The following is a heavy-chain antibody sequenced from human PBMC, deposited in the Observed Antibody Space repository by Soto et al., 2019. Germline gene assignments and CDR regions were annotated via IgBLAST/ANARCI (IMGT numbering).Heavy chain of an antibody. CDR2: IWYDGSNK. Sequence: GGSLRLSCAASGFTFSSYGMHWVRQAPGKGLEWVAVIWYDGSNKYYADSVKGRFTISRDNSKNTLYLQMNSLRAEDTAVYYCARGSNYDILTGQFDYWGQGTLVTVPS. CDR1: GFTFSSYG. V-gene: IGHV3-33*01. J-gene: IGHJ4*02. D-gene: IGHD3-9*01. CDR3: ARGSNYDILTGQFDY.